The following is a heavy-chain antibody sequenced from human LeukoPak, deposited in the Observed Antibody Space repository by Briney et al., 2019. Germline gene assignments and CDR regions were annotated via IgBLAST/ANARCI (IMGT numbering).Heavy chain of an antibody. J-gene: IGHJ3*01. Sequence: PGGSLRLSCAASGFTVSDNYMSWVRQAPGKGLEWVSVIYSDGRTYYADSVKGRFTISREYSKNTLYHQMNSLRVEDTAVYSCARGIFYGGNPYYVCDLWPQGTMVTVSS. CDR3: ARGIFYGGNPYYVCDL. V-gene: IGHV3-66*02. CDR2: IYSDGRT. D-gene: IGHD4-23*01. CDR1: GFTVSDNY.